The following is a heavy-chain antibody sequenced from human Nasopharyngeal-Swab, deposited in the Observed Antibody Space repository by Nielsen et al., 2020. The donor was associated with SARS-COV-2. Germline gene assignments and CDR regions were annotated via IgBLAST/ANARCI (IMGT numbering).Heavy chain of an antibody. CDR2: IKEDGDEI. V-gene: IGHV3-7*03. CDR3: ARPYGYYYYYMDV. Sequence: VRQAPGKGLEWVATIKEDGDEIYYVDSVKGRFTISRDNAKNSLDLQMSSLRADDTAVYYCARPYGYYYYYMDVWGKGTSVTVSS. D-gene: IGHD5-18*01. J-gene: IGHJ6*03.